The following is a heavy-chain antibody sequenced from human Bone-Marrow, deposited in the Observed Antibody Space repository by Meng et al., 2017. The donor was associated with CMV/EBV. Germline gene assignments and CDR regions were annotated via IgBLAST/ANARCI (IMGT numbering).Heavy chain of an antibody. CDR1: GFTFSSYE. V-gene: IGHV3-30*02. Sequence: GESLKISCTASGFTFSSYEMNWVRQAPGKGLEWVAFIQYDGSNKYYADSVKGRFTISRDNSKNTLYLQMNSLRAEDTAVYYCAKDQPYYDSSGYYRDEGAFDMWGQGTMVTVSS. D-gene: IGHD3-22*01. CDR3: AKDQPYYDSSGYYRDEGAFDM. CDR2: IQYDGSNK. J-gene: IGHJ3*02.